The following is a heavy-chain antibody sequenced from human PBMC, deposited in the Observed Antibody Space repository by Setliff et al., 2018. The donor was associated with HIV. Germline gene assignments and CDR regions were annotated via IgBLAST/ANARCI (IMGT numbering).Heavy chain of an antibody. D-gene: IGHD1-20*01. CDR2: IYYSGST. CDR1: GGSISSSSYY. Sequence: SETLSLTCTVPGGSISSSSYYWGWIRQPPGKGLEWIGSIYYSGSTYYNPSLKSRVTILVDTSKKQLSLKMSSVTAADTAVYYCASLYNWNPRGGVGGAFDIWGQGTMVTVSS. CDR3: ASLYNWNPRGGVGGAFDI. J-gene: IGHJ3*02. V-gene: IGHV4-39*07.